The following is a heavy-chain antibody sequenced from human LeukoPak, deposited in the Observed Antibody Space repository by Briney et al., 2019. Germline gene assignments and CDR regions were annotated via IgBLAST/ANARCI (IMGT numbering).Heavy chain of an antibody. CDR3: ARAPDMVRGVISDYYYGMDV. D-gene: IGHD3-10*01. J-gene: IGHJ6*04. Sequence: ASVKVSCKASGGTFSSYAISWVRQAPGQGLEWMGGIIPIFGTANYAQKFRGRVTITADESTSTAYMELSSLRSEDTAVYYCARAPDMVRGVISDYYYGMDVWGKGTTVTVSS. CDR2: IIPIFGTA. CDR1: GGTFSSYA. V-gene: IGHV1-69*13.